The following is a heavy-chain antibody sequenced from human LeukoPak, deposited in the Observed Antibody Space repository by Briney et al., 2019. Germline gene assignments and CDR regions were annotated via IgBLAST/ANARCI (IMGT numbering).Heavy chain of an antibody. CDR3: TARERYSFYY. CDR1: EFTFSNAW. Sequence: GGSLRLSCAASEFTFSNAWMSWVRQAPGRGLEWVGRVKSKGDGGTADYAAPVKGRFTISRDDSKNTLYLQMNSLKTENTAVYYCTARERYSFYYWGQGSLVTVSS. CDR2: VKSKGDGGTA. V-gene: IGHV3-15*01. J-gene: IGHJ4*02. D-gene: IGHD5-18*01.